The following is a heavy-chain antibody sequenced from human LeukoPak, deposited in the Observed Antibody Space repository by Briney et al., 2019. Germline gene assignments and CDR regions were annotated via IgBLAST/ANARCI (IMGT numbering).Heavy chain of an antibody. V-gene: IGHV4-61*02. CDR1: GGSISSGSYY. Sequence: SETLSLTCAVSGGSISSGSYYWSWIRQPAGKGLEWIGRIYTSGSTNYNPSLKSRVTISVDTSKNQFSLKLSSVTAADTAVYYCAREGGYYDSSYNYWGQGTLVTVSS. CDR3: AREGGYYDSSYNY. J-gene: IGHJ4*02. D-gene: IGHD3-22*01. CDR2: IYTSGST.